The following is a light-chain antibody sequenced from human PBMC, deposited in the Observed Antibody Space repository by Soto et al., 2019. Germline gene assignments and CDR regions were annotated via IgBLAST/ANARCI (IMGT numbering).Light chain of an antibody. CDR3: QQYNSYSRT. J-gene: IGKJ1*01. CDR2: DAS. V-gene: IGKV1-5*01. CDR1: QSISSW. Sequence: DIQMTQSPSTLSASVGDRVTITCPASQSISSWLAWYQQKPGKAPKLLIYDASSLESGVPSRFSGSGSGTEFTLTISSLQPDDFASYCCQQYNSYSRTFGQGTKVEIK.